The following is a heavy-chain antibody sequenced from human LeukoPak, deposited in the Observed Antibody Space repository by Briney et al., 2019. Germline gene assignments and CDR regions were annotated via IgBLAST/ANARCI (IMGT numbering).Heavy chain of an antibody. Sequence: GGSLRLSCTASGFTFSSYGMPGVGRAQGKELKWVPFIRHDGSATYYADSVKGRFTSSRDNSKSTVYLEVNSLRPEDTAVYYCARLMVGQAGVGATHLDYWGQGTPLSVSS. V-gene: IGHV3-30*02. CDR3: ARLMVGQAGVGATHLDY. CDR2: IRHDGSAT. CDR1: GFTFSSYG. J-gene: IGHJ4*02. D-gene: IGHD1-26*01.